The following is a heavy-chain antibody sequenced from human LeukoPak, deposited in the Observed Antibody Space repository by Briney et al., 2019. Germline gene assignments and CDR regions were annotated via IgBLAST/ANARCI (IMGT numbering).Heavy chain of an antibody. Sequence: PGGSLRLSCAASGFTFSRYGMHWVRQAPGKGLEWVAVILYDGSNKYYADSVKGRFTISRDNSKNTLYLQMNSLRAEDTAVYYCAKDHEPYCGGCCFNGDYWGQGALVTVSS. CDR1: GFTFSRYG. V-gene: IGHV3-30*18. CDR2: ILYDGSNK. D-gene: IGHD2-21*02. J-gene: IGHJ4*02. CDR3: AKDHEPYCGGCCFNGDY.